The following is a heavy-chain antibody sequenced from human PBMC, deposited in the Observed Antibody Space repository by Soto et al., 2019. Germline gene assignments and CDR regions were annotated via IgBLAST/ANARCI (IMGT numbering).Heavy chain of an antibody. J-gene: IGHJ5*02. Sequence: DVQLVESGGGLVQPGGSLRLSCAASGFTFNNYWMHWVRQAPGKGLVWVSRINTDGTRTTYADSVKGRFAISRDNAKNTVYLQMNSLRADDTAVYFCARVKSASYDWSDPWGQGTLVTVSS. D-gene: IGHD3-10*01. CDR2: INTDGTRT. V-gene: IGHV3-74*01. CDR3: ARVKSASYDWSDP. CDR1: GFTFNNYW.